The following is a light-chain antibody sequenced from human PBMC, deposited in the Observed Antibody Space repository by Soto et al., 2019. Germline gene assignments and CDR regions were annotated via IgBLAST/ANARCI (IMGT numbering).Light chain of an antibody. CDR3: QLYKSYTSYT. CDR2: DAT. V-gene: IGKV1-5*01. CDR1: HSIDTW. Sequence: DIQMTQSPSALYASLGDRVTITCRATHSIDTWLAWYQQRSGKSPNLLIYDATRLASGVPSRFGGRGSGTGFTLIIRNLQPDDFGTYYFQLYKSYTSYTSGQGTKVVIK. J-gene: IGKJ2*01.